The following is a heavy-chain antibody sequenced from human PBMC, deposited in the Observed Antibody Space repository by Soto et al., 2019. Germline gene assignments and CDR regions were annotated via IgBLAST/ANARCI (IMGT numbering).Heavy chain of an antibody. CDR3: ARSPLVDYDSGGYYTQLFDD. J-gene: IGHJ4*02. D-gene: IGHD3-22*01. V-gene: IGHV4-31*03. CDR2: IYYSGST. CDR1: GGSISSGGYY. Sequence: ASETLSLTCTVSGGSISSGGYYWSWIRQHPGKGLEWIGYIYYSGSTYYNPSLKSRVTISVDTSKNQFSLKLSSVSAADTAVYYCARSPLVDYDSGGYYTQLFDDWGQGTLVTVSS.